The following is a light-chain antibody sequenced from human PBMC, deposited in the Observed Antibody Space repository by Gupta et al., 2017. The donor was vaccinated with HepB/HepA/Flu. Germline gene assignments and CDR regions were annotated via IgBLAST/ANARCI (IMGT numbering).Light chain of an antibody. J-gene: IGLJ3*02. CDR1: SSDVGRYKH. CDR3: CSYAGSSTFIV. V-gene: IGLV2-23*02. CDR2: EVS. Sequence: QSALTQRASVYGSPGQSITISCTGISSDVGRYKHVSWYQQHPGKAPKLMIYEVSKRPSGVSNRFSGSKSGNTASLTISGLQAEDEADYYCCSYAGSSTFIVFGGGTKLTVL.